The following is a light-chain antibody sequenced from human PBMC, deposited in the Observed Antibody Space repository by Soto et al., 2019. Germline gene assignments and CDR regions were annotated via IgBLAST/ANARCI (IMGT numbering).Light chain of an antibody. CDR3: QSYDSSLSGVV. J-gene: IGLJ2*01. V-gene: IGLV1-40*01. Sequence: QSVLTQPPSVSGAPGQRVTISCTGSSSNIGAGYDVHWYQPLPGTAPKLLIYGNSNRPSGVPDRFSGSKSGTSASLANTGLQAEDEADYYCQSYDSSLSGVVFGGGTKLTVL. CDR2: GNS. CDR1: SSNIGAGYD.